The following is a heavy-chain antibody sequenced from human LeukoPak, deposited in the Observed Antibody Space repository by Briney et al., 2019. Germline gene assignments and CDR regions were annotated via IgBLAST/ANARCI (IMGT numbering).Heavy chain of an antibody. CDR2: IYYSGNT. Sequence: PSETLSLTCTVSGGSISSYSWSWLRQPPGKALEWIGYIYYSGNTNYNPSLKSRVTMSVDTSKNQFSLKLSSVTAADTAVYYCARVSSTDYYYYYMDVWGKGTTVTVSS. CDR3: ARVSSTDYYYYYMDV. CDR1: GGSISSYS. J-gene: IGHJ6*03. V-gene: IGHV4-59*12.